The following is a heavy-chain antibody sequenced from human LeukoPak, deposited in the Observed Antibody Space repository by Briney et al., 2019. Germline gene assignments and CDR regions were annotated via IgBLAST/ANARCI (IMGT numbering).Heavy chain of an antibody. CDR1: GYTLTELS. J-gene: IGHJ4*02. D-gene: IGHD1-26*01. CDR2: FDPEDGET. CDR3: ATDRSYPGGGY. Sequence: GASVKVSCKVSGYTLTELSMHWVRRAPGKGLEWMGGFDPEDGETIYAQKFQGRVTMTAATSTDTPYMEPSSLRSEDTAVYYCATDRSYPGGGYWGQGTLVTASS. V-gene: IGHV1-24*01.